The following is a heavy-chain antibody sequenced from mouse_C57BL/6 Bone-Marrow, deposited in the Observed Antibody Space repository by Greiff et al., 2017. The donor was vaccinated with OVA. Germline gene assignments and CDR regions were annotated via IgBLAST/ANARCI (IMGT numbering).Heavy chain of an antibody. Sequence: EVHLVESGGGLVQPGESLKLSCASYEFEFPSYDMSWVRKTPEKRLELVAAINSDGGSTYYPDTMERRFIISRDNAKNTLYLQMSRLKSEDTAMYYCASHYGSSYVALDYWGQGTSVTVSS. CDR2: INSDGGST. V-gene: IGHV5-2*01. J-gene: IGHJ4*01. CDR3: ASHYGSSYVALDY. D-gene: IGHD1-1*01. CDR1: EFEFPSYD.